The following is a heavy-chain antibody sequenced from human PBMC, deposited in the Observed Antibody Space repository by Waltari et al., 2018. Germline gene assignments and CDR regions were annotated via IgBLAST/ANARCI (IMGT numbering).Heavy chain of an antibody. D-gene: IGHD4-17*01. CDR2: IYYSGST. Sequence: QVQLQESGPGLVKPSETLSLTCTVSGGSISSHYWSWIRQPPGKGLEWIGYIYYSGSTNYNPSLKSRVTISVDTSKNQFSLKLSSVTAADTAVYYCAYGDYGNDAFDIWGQGTMVTVSS. V-gene: IGHV4-59*11. CDR3: AYGDYGNDAFDI. CDR1: GGSISSHY. J-gene: IGHJ3*02.